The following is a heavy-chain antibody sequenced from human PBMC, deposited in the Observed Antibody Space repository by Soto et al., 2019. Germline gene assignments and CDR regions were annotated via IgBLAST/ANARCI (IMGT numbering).Heavy chain of an antibody. CDR1: GFTFSSYA. Sequence: EVQLLESGGGLVQPGGSLRLSCAASGFTFSSYAMSWVRQAPGKGLEWVSAISGSGGTTYYADSVKGRFTISRDNSKNTLYLQMNTLKAEDTAVYYCAKDRGTYSYFLDYWGQGTLVTVSS. V-gene: IGHV3-23*01. D-gene: IGHD1-26*01. CDR3: AKDRGTYSYFLDY. J-gene: IGHJ4*02. CDR2: ISGSGGTT.